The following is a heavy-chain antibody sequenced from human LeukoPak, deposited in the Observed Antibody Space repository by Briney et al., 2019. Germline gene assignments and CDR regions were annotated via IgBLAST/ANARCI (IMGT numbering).Heavy chain of an antibody. V-gene: IGHV4-59*01. Sequence: PSETLSLTCTVSGGSISSYYWSWIRQPPGKGLEWIGYIYYSGSTNYNPSLKSRVTISVDTSKNQFSLKLSSVTAADTAVYYCARGYCSSTSCYALLDYWGQGTLVTVSS. D-gene: IGHD2-2*01. CDR3: ARGYCSSTSCYALLDY. CDR2: IYYSGST. CDR1: GGSISSYY. J-gene: IGHJ4*02.